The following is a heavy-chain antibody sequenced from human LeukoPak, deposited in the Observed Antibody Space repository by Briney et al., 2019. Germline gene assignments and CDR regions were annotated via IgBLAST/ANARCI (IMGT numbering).Heavy chain of an antibody. J-gene: IGHJ4*02. V-gene: IGHV3-21*01. Sequence: GGSLRLSCAASGFTFSSYSMNWVRQAPGQSLEWVSSISGSSSYIYYADSVKGRFTISRDNAKNSVYMQMNSLRDDDTAVYYCARAYRTDYWGQGTLATVSS. D-gene: IGHD4-11*01. CDR3: ARAYRTDY. CDR2: ISGSSSYI. CDR1: GFTFSSYS.